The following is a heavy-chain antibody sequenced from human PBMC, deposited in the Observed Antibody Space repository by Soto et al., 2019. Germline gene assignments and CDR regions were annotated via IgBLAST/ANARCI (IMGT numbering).Heavy chain of an antibody. Sequence: QQQLQESGPGRVKPSETLSLTCTVSGGSISSRSYYWGWIRLPPGKGLEWIGNIYYSGSSYYNPSLKSRVTIPVDTSQHQFSLKLTSVTAADTAVYYCARRRSSPWFDPWGQGTLVTVSS. D-gene: IGHD2-15*01. J-gene: IGHJ5*02. CDR3: ARRRSSPWFDP. CDR2: IYYSGSS. CDR1: GGSISSRSYY. V-gene: IGHV4-39*01.